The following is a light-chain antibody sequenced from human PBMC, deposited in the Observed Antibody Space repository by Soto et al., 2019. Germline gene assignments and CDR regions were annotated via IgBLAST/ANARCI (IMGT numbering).Light chain of an antibody. Sequence: EIVLTQSPCTLSLSPGERATLSCRASQSVSSSYLAWYQQKPGQAPRLLIYGASSRATGIPDRFSGSGSGTDFTLTISSLQSEDFAVYYCQQYNNWPLTFGGGTKV. V-gene: IGKV3-20*01. CDR3: QQYNNWPLT. CDR2: GAS. CDR1: QSVSSSY. J-gene: IGKJ4*01.